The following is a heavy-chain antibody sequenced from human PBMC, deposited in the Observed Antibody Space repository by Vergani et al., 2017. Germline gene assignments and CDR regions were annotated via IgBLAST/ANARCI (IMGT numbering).Heavy chain of an antibody. D-gene: IGHD3-10*01. CDR3: ATASPGSGIFDY. Sequence: QMQLVQSGAEVKKTGSSVKVSCKASGYTFTYRYLHWVRQAPGQALEWMGWITPFNGNTNYAQKFQDRVTITRDRSMSTAYMELSSLRSEDTAVYYCATASPGSGIFDYWGQGTLVTVSS. V-gene: IGHV1-45*02. J-gene: IGHJ4*02. CDR1: GYTFTYRY. CDR2: ITPFNGNT.